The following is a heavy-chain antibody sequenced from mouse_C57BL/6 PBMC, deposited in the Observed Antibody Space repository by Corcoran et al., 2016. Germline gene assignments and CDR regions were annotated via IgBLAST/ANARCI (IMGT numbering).Heavy chain of an antibody. V-gene: IGHV9-3*01. CDR2: INTYSGVP. Sequence: QIQLVQSGPELKNPGATVKISCKASGFTFTTSGMRWVKPAPGKGLKWMGWINTYSGVPTYADDFKGRFAFSLETSASTAYLQINNLKNEDTATYFCARAYSNYFDYWGQGTTLTVSS. CDR1: GFTFTTSG. J-gene: IGHJ2*01. CDR3: ARAYSNYFDY. D-gene: IGHD2-5*01.